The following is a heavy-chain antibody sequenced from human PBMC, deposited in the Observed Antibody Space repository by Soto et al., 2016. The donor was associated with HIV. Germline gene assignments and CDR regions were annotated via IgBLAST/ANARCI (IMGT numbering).Heavy chain of an antibody. J-gene: IGHJ6*02. Sequence: QVQLVQSGAEVKKPGASVKVSCTASGYTFTDYYIHWVRQAPGQGLEWMGWINPNSGGTNNAQKFQGRVTMTRDTSITTVYMELSRLRFDDTAVYYCARDASGARWNCYYYGMDVWGQGTTVTVSS. CDR1: GYTFTDYY. D-gene: IGHD1-26*01. CDR3: ARDASGARWNCYYYGMDV. CDR2: INPNSGGT. V-gene: IGHV1-2*02.